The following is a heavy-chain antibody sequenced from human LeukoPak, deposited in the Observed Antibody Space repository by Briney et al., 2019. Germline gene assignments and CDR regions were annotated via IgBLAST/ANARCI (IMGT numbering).Heavy chain of an antibody. CDR2: IYHSGST. D-gene: IGHD1-26*01. Sequence: KASETLSLTCAVSGYSTSSGYYWGWIRQPPGKGLEWIGSIYHSGSTYYNPSLKSRVTISVDTSKNQFSLKLSSVTAADTAVYYCARLVYSGSYGPRFDYWGQGTLVTVSS. V-gene: IGHV4-38-2*01. CDR1: GYSTSSGYY. J-gene: IGHJ4*02. CDR3: ARLVYSGSYGPRFDY.